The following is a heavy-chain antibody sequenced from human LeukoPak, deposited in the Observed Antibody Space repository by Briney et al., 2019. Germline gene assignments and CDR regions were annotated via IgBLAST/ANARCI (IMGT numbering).Heavy chain of an antibody. V-gene: IGHV1-2*02. CDR3: AREDGSGYSLFDY. CDR1: GYTFTGYY. CDR2: INPNSGGT. J-gene: IGHJ4*02. D-gene: IGHD3-3*01. Sequence: ASVKVSCKASGYTFTGYYMHWVRQAPGQGLEWMGWINPNSGGTNYARKFQGRVTMTRDTSISTAYMELSRLRSDDTAVYYCAREDGSGYSLFDYWGQGTLVTVSS.